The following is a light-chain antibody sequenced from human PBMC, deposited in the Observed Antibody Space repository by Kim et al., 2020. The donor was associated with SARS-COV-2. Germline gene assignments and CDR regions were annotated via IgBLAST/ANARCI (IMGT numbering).Light chain of an antibody. CDR2: INK. CDR1: YSNIGSNT. V-gene: IGLV1-44*01. CDR3: AGWDDSLKARL. J-gene: IGLJ2*01. Sequence: QSVLTQPPSASGSPGQGVIISCSGSYSNIGSNTLDWYQQLPGAATKLLIYINKYRPSWVPDRFSGSNSGTSASLAISGLQSEDEAEYYCAGWDDSLKARLFGGGTQLTVL.